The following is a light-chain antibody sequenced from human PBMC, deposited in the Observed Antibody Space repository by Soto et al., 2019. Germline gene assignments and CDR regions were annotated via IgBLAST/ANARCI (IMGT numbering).Light chain of an antibody. Sequence: DIQMTQSPSTLSASVGDRVIITCRASQSIDTWLAWYQHKPGRAPKVLISEATSLERGVASRFSGSGSGTEFSLTISSLQPDDFATYYCQQYSSHTGTFGQGTKLEVK. CDR3: QQYSSHTGT. J-gene: IGKJ2*01. V-gene: IGKV1-5*01. CDR1: QSIDTW. CDR2: EAT.